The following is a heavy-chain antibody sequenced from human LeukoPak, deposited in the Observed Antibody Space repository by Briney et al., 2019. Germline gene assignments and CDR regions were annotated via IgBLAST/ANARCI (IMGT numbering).Heavy chain of an antibody. CDR2: INSDGSST. D-gene: IGHD6-6*01. V-gene: IGHV3-74*01. Sequence: GGSLRLSCAASGFTFSSYWMHWVRHAPGKGLVWVSRINSDGSSTSYADSVKGRFTISRDNAKNTLYLQMNSLRAEDTAVYYCARDFPAAPGLDYWGQGTLVTVSS. CDR1: GFTFSSYW. CDR3: ARDFPAAPGLDY. J-gene: IGHJ4*02.